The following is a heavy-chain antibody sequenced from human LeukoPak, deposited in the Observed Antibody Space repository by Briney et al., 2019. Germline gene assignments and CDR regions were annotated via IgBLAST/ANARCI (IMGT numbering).Heavy chain of an antibody. Sequence: PGRSLRLSCAASGFTFSSYATHWVRQAPGKGLEWVAVISYDGSNKYYADSVKGRFTISRDNSKNTLYLQMNSLRAEDTAVYYCAREESMVRGRHYGMDVWGQGTTVTVSS. V-gene: IGHV3-30-3*01. CDR2: ISYDGSNK. CDR1: GFTFSSYA. J-gene: IGHJ6*02. CDR3: AREESMVRGRHYGMDV. D-gene: IGHD3-10*01.